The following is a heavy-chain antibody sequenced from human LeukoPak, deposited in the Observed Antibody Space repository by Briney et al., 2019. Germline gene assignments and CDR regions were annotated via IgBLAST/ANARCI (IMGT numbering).Heavy chain of an antibody. V-gene: IGHV1-46*01. CDR2: INPSGGST. D-gene: IGHD6-13*01. J-gene: IGHJ6*03. Sequence: ASVKVSCKASGYTFTSYYMHWVRQAPGQGLEWMGIINPSGGSTSYAQKFQGRVTMTRDTSTSTVYMELSSLRSEDTAVYYCAKNIAAADSSGYYYYYMDVWGKGTTVTVSS. CDR1: GYTFTSYY. CDR3: AKNIAAADSSGYYYYYMDV.